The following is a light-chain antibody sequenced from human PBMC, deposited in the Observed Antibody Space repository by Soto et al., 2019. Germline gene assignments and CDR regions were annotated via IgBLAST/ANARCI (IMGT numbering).Light chain of an antibody. CDR2: GNS. Sequence: QAVVTQPPSVSGAPGQRVTISCTGSSSNIGAGYDVHWYQQLPGTAPKLLIYGNSNRPSGVPDRFSGSKSGTSASLAITGVPGEDEADYYCQSYDSSLSGVVFGGGTKLTVL. CDR1: SSNIGAGYD. V-gene: IGLV1-40*01. J-gene: IGLJ2*01. CDR3: QSYDSSLSGVV.